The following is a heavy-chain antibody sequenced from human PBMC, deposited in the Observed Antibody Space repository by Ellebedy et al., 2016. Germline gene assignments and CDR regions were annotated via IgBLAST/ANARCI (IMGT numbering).Heavy chain of an antibody. CDR3: ARDISSGYPHDAFDI. CDR1: GFTFSSYS. CDR2: ISSSAI. D-gene: IGHD3-22*01. V-gene: IGHV3-48*02. Sequence: GGSLRLSCAASGFTFSSYSMNWVRQAPGKGLEWASYISSSAIYYADSVKGRFTISRDNAKNSLYLQMNSLRDEDTAVYYCARDISSGYPHDAFDIWGQGTMVTVSS. J-gene: IGHJ3*02.